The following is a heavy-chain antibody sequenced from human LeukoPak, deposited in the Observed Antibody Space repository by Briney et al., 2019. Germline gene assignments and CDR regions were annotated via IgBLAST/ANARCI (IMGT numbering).Heavy chain of an antibody. CDR1: GGSISSSNYY. J-gene: IGHJ2*01. CDR3: ARAGMGIAVSQVYWYFDL. D-gene: IGHD6-19*01. CDR2: IYYSGST. V-gene: IGHV4-61*05. Sequence: SETLSLTCTVSGGSISSSNYYWGWIRQPPGKGLEWIGYIYYSGSTNYNPSLKSRVTISVDTSKNQFSLKLSSVTAADTAVYYYARAGMGIAVSQVYWYFDLWGRGTLVTVSS.